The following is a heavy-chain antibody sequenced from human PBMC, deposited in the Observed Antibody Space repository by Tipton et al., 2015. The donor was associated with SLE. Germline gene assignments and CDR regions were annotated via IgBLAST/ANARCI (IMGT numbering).Heavy chain of an antibody. CDR2: ISGSGGST. CDR3: AKEGREQQDYYYYHMDV. V-gene: IGHV3-23*01. CDR1: GFTFSSYA. J-gene: IGHJ6*03. Sequence: GSLRLSCAASGFTFSSYAMSWVRQAPGKGLEWVSAISGSGGSTYYADSVKGRFTISRDNSKNTLYLQMNSLRAEDTAVYYCAKEGREQQDYYYYHMDVWGKGTTVTVSS. D-gene: IGHD6-13*01.